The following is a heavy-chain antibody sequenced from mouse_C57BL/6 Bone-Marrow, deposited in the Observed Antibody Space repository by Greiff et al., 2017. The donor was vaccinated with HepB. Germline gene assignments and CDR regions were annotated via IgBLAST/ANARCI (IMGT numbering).Heavy chain of an antibody. V-gene: IGHV1-5*01. CDR3: TGYSNHPYYFDY. CDR2: IYPGNSDT. CDR1: GYTFTSYW. D-gene: IGHD2-5*01. Sequence: VQLQQSGTVLARPGASVKMSCKTSGYTFTSYWMHWVKQRPGQGLEWKGAIYPGNSDTSYNQKFKGKAKLTAVTSASTAYMELSSLTNEDSAVYYCTGYSNHPYYFDYWGQGTTLTVSS. J-gene: IGHJ2*01.